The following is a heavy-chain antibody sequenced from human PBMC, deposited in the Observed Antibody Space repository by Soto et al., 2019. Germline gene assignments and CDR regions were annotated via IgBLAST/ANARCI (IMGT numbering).Heavy chain of an antibody. CDR1: GGTFSSYA. D-gene: IGHD5-12*01. V-gene: IGHV1-69*13. CDR3: ARDYGDGYNYLPLVY. Sequence: VASVKVSCRASGGTFSSYAISWVRQAPGQGLEWMGGIIPIFGTANYAQKFQGRVTITADESTSTAYMELSSLRSEDTAVYYCARDYGDGYNYLPLVYWGQGTLVTVSS. CDR2: IIPIFGTA. J-gene: IGHJ4*02.